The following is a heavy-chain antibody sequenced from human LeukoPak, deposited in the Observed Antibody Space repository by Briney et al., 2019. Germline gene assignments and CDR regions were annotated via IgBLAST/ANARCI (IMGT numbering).Heavy chain of an antibody. V-gene: IGHV4-30-4*01. CDR1: GDSISSGDYY. J-gene: IGHJ4*02. CDR3: ARVGVVAATIDY. D-gene: IGHD2-15*01. Sequence: SETLSLTCTVSGDSISSGDYYWSWIRQPPGKGLEWIGYIYYSGSTYYNPSLKSRVTISVDTSKNHFSLKLSSVTAADTAVYYCARVGVVAATIDYWGQGTLVTVSP. CDR2: IYYSGST.